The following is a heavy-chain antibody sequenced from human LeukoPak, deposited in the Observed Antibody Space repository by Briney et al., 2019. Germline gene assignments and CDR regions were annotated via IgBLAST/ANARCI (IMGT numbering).Heavy chain of an antibody. Sequence: SETLSLTCTVSGGSISSYYWSWIRQPPGKGLEWIGYIYYSGSTNYNPSLKSRVTISVDTSKNQLSLKLSSVTAADTAVYYCARDDSRDGYKNLFDYWGQGTPVTVSS. D-gene: IGHD5-24*01. CDR2: IYYSGST. J-gene: IGHJ4*02. CDR1: GGSISSYY. CDR3: ARDDSRDGYKNLFDY. V-gene: IGHV4-59*01.